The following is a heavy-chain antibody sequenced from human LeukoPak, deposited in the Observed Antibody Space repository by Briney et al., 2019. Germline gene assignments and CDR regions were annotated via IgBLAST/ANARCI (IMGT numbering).Heavy chain of an antibody. V-gene: IGHV1-18*01. D-gene: IGHD6-19*01. Sequence: ASVEVSCTASGYTFTSYGISWVRQAPGQGLEWMGWISAYNGNTNYAQKLQGRVTMTTDTSTSTAYMELRSLRSDDTAVYYCARDDEYSSGWYGIDYWGQGTLVTVSS. CDR1: GYTFTSYG. CDR2: ISAYNGNT. J-gene: IGHJ4*02. CDR3: ARDDEYSSGWYGIDY.